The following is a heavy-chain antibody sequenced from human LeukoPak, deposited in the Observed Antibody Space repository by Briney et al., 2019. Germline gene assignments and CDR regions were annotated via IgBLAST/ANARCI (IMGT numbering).Heavy chain of an antibody. V-gene: IGHV3-48*03. D-gene: IGHD3-10*01. CDR1: GFTFSSYE. Sequence: GGSLRLSCAASGFTFSSYEMNWVRQSPGKGLEWVSYISSSTSTIYYAHSVKGRFTISRDNAKNSLYLQMNSLRAEDTAVYYCARDGDNGPWDWYFDLWGRGTLVTVSS. CDR2: ISSSTSTI. CDR3: ARDGDNGPWDWYFDL. J-gene: IGHJ2*01.